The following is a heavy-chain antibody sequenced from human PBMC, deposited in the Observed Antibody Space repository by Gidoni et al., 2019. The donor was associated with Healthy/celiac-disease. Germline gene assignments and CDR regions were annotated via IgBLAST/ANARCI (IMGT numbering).Heavy chain of an antibody. J-gene: IGHJ2*01. Sequence: EVQLVESGGGLVQPGGSLRLSCAASGFTFSSYWMRWVRQAPGKGLEWVANIKQDGSEKYYVDSVKGRFTISRDNAKNSLYLQMNSLRAEDTAVYYCARESPKGLGYYDSREGRYFDLWGRGTLVTVSS. V-gene: IGHV3-7*01. CDR3: ARESPKGLGYYDSREGRYFDL. CDR1: GFTFSSYW. CDR2: IKQDGSEK. D-gene: IGHD3-22*01.